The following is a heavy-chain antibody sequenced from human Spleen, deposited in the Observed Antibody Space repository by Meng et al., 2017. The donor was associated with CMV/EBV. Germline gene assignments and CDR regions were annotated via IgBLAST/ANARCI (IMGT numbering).Heavy chain of an antibody. CDR2: INHGGST. CDR1: GGSFSGYS. D-gene: IGHD6-6*01. V-gene: IGHV4-34*01. J-gene: IGHJ4*02. CDR3: ARVDSSSSEFDY. Sequence: QVHLPHGVAGLLKPAESLALTCAVYGGSFSGYSWCWIRQPPVKGMECIGEINHGGSTNYNPSLKSRVTISVGTSKNQFSLKLSSVTAADTAVYYCARVDSSSSEFDYWGQGTLVTVSS.